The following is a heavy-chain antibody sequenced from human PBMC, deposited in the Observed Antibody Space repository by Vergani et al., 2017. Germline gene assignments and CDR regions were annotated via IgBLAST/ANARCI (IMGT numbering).Heavy chain of an antibody. CDR2: ISYDGSNK. CDR1: GFTFSSYA. V-gene: IGHV3-30-3*01. D-gene: IGHD6-13*01. CDR3: AGDREAAAGNAFDI. J-gene: IGHJ3*02. Sequence: QVQLVESGGGVVQPGRSLRLSCAASGFTFSSYAMHWVRQAPGKGLEWVAVISYDGSNKYYADSVKGRFTISRDNSKNTLYLQMNSLRAEDTAVYYCAGDREAAAGNAFDIWGQGTMVTVSS.